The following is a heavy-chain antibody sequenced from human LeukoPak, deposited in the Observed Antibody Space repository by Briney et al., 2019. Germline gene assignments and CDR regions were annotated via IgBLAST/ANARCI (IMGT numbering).Heavy chain of an antibody. V-gene: IGHV4-39*07. CDR2: IYYSGNT. D-gene: IGHD2-15*01. J-gene: IGHJ6*02. CDR1: GGSISSSSYY. CDR3: ARDRVARGMDV. Sequence: SETLSLTCTVSGGSISSSSYYWGWIRQPPGKGLEWIGSIYYSGNTYYNPSLKSRVTISVDTSKNQFSLKLSSVTAADTAVYYCARDRVARGMDVWGQGTTVTVSS.